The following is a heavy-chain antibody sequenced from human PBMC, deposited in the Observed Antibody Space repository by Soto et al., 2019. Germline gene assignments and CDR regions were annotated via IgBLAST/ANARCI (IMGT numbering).Heavy chain of an antibody. V-gene: IGHV4-30-4*01. Sequence: CLRLLPRKGLEWIGYIYYSGSTYYNPSLKSRVTISVDTSKNQFSLKLSSVTAADTAVYYCARDQYDFWSGYYGTDPWGQGTLVTVS. CDR2: IYYSGST. J-gene: IGHJ5*02. D-gene: IGHD3-3*01. CDR3: ARDQYDFWSGYYGTDP.